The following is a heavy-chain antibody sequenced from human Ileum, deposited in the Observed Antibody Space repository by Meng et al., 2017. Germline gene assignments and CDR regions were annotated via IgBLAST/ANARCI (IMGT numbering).Heavy chain of an antibody. Sequence: GQRKESGPGLLKPSGTLSLTCAGSGGSISTSDWWSWVRQPPGKGLEWIGEIHHSGSTNYNPSLKSRVTISVDKSKNQFSLKLNSVTAADTAVYYCAREWSGSYRHFDYWGQGTLVTVSS. CDR1: GGSISTSDW. J-gene: IGHJ4*02. CDR2: IHHSGST. V-gene: IGHV4-4*02. D-gene: IGHD1-26*01. CDR3: AREWSGSYRHFDY.